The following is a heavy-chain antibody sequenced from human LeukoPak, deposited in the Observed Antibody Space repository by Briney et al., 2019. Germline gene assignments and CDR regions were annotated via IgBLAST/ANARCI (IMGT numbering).Heavy chain of an antibody. J-gene: IGHJ4*02. D-gene: IGHD3-9*01. CDR1: GFTFGDYA. CDR2: ISGSGGST. CDR3: AKGLRYFDWLLLGYFDY. Sequence: GGSLRLSCTASGFTFGDYAMSWVRQAPGKGLEWVSAISGSGGSTYYADSVKGRFTISRDNSKNTLYLQMNSLRAEDTAVYYCAKGLRYFDWLLLGYFDYWGQGTLVTVSS. V-gene: IGHV3-23*01.